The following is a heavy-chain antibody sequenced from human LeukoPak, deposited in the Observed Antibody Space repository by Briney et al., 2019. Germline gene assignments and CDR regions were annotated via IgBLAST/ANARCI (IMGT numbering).Heavy chain of an antibody. CDR3: ARYHGDHYYYYYMDV. V-gene: IGHV4-59*08. CDR2: IYYSGST. CDR1: GGSISSYY. Sequence: SETLSLTCTVSGGSISSYYWSWIRQPPGKGLEWIGYIYYSGSTNYNPSLKSRVTISGDTSKNQFSLKLSSVTAADTAVYYCARYHGDHYYYYYMDVWGKGTTVTVSS. J-gene: IGHJ6*03. D-gene: IGHD4-17*01.